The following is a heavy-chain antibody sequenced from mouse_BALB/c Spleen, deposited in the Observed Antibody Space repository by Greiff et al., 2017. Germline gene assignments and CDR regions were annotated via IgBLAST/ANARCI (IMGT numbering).Heavy chain of an antibody. CDR3: ARQRDYGSSYGAMDY. CDR1: GFTFSSYG. CDR2: ISSGGSYT. D-gene: IGHD1-1*01. J-gene: IGHJ4*01. V-gene: IGHV5-6*01. Sequence: EVQLVESGGDLVKPGGSLKLSCAASGFTFSSYGMSWVRQTPDKRLEWVATISSGGSYTYYPDSVKGRFTISRDNAKNTLYLQMSSLKSEDTAMYYCARQRDYGSSYGAMDYWGQGTSVTVSS.